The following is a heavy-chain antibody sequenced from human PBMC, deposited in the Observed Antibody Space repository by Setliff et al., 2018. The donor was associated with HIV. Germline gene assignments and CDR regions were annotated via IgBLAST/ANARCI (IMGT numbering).Heavy chain of an antibody. CDR2: INHRGST. V-gene: IGHV4-30-2*01. D-gene: IGHD3-9*01. J-gene: IGHJ4*02. CDR3: VRERDDLTGYYQDY. CDR1: GGSISSGGYS. Sequence: TLSLTCAVSGGSISSGGYSWNWIRQPPGKGLEWIGEINHRGSTNYNPSFKSRVTISPDTSKNQFSLKLSSVTAADTAVYYCVRERDDLTGYYQDYWGQGTLVTVSS.